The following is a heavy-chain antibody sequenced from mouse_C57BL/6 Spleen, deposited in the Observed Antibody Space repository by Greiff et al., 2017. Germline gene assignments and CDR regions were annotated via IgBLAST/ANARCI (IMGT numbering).Heavy chain of an antibody. D-gene: IGHD1-1*01. CDR3: ARLYGSSPGAMDY. V-gene: IGHV1-80*01. CDR2: IYPGDGDT. J-gene: IGHJ4*01. CDR1: GYAFSSYW. Sequence: QVHVKQSGAELVKPGASVKISCKASGYAFSSYWMNWVKQRPGKGLEWIGQIYPGDGDTNYNGKFKGKATLTADKSSSTAYMQLSSLTSEDSAVYFCARLYGSSPGAMDYWGQGTSVTVSS.